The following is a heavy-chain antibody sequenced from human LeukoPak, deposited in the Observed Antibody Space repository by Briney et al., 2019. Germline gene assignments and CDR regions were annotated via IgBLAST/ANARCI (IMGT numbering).Heavy chain of an antibody. CDR2: IYPGDSDT. CDR3: AKVHCGGDCIPDAFDI. Sequence: GESLQISCKGSGYIFTSYWIGWVRQVPGKGLEWMGIIYPGDSDTRYSPSFQGQVTISADKSISTAYLQWSSLKASDTAMYYCAKVHCGGDCIPDAFDIWGQGTMVTVSS. V-gene: IGHV5-51*01. J-gene: IGHJ3*02. CDR1: GYIFTSYW. D-gene: IGHD2-21*02.